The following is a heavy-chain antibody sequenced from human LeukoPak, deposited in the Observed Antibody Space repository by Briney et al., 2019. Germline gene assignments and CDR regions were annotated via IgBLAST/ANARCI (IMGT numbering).Heavy chain of an antibody. D-gene: IGHD3-16*01. Sequence: PGGSLRLSCAASGFTFSTYGMNWVRQAPGKGLEWVSGISPSGGITYYTDSVKGRFTISRDNSKHTVSLQMNSLRGEDTAVYYCAKDEARGRYKDRGQGTLVTVSS. CDR2: ISPSGGIT. CDR3: AKDEARGRYKD. J-gene: IGHJ1*01. CDR1: GFTFSTYG. V-gene: IGHV3-23*01.